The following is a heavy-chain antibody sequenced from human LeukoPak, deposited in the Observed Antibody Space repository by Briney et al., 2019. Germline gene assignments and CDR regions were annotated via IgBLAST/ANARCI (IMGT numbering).Heavy chain of an antibody. J-gene: IGHJ3*02. Sequence: GGSLRLSCAASGFTFSDYYMSWIRQAPGKGLEWVSYISSSSSTIYYADSVKGRFTISRDNAKNSLYLQMNSLRDEDTAVYYCATNCGGDCYGAFDIWGQGTMVTVSS. CDR3: ATNCGGDCYGAFDI. D-gene: IGHD2-21*02. CDR2: ISSSSSTI. CDR1: GFTFSDYY. V-gene: IGHV3-11*04.